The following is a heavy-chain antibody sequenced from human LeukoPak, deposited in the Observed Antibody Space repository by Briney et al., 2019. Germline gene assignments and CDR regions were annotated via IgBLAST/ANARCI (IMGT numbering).Heavy chain of an antibody. V-gene: IGHV4-59*08. CDR3: ATDEVVPAATLSTQTDYYMDV. CDR2: IYYSGST. Sequence: SETLSLTCTVSGGSISSYYWSWIRQPPGKGLEWIGYIYYSGSTNYNPSLKSRVTISVDTSKNQFSLKLSSVTAADTAVYYCATDEVVPAATLSTQTDYYMDVWGKGTTVTVSS. CDR1: GGSISSYY. D-gene: IGHD2-2*01. J-gene: IGHJ6*03.